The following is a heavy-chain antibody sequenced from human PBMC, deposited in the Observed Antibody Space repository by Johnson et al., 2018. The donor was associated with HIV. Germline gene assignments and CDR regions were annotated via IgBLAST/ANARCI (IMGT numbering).Heavy chain of an antibody. CDR2: IWYDGSNK. CDR3: AKVLGYSSSSRDAFDI. V-gene: IGHV3-33*06. J-gene: IGHJ3*02. Sequence: VQLVESGGGVVQPGRSLRLSCAASGFTFSSYGMHWVRQAPGKGLEWVAVIWYDGSNKYYADSVKGRFTISRDSSKNTLYLQMNSLRAEDTAVYYCAKVLGYSSSSRDAFDIWGQGTMVTVSS. CDR1: GFTFSSYG. D-gene: IGHD6-6*01.